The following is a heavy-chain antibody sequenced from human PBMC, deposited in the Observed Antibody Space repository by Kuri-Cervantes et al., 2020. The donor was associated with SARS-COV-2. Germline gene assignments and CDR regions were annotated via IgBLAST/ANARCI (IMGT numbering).Heavy chain of an antibody. CDR1: GFTFSSYA. J-gene: IGHJ4*02. Sequence: GESLKISCAASGFTFSSYAMSWVRQAPGKGLEWVSAISSSSSYIYYADSVKGRFTISRDNAKNSLYLQMNSLRAEDTAVYYCASQILYLGVGYFDYWGQGTLVTVSS. D-gene: IGHD2-8*01. CDR2: ISSSSSYI. CDR3: ASQILYLGVGYFDY. V-gene: IGHV3-21*01.